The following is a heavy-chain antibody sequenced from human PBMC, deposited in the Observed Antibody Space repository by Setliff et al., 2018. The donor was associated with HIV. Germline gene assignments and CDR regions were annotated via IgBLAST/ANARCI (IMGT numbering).Heavy chain of an antibody. CDR2: IFSSGST. V-gene: IGHV4-4*07. CDR3: ARDVMEYFGNYFDY. CDR1: GGSSSNNY. D-gene: IGHD3-3*01. J-gene: IGHJ4*02. Sequence: PSETLSLTCTVSGGSSSNNYWSWIRQPAGKGLEWIGRIFSSGSTSYNSSLKSRVTISIDTSKHQFSLKLTSVTAADTALYYCARDVMEYFGNYFDYWGQGALVTVSS.